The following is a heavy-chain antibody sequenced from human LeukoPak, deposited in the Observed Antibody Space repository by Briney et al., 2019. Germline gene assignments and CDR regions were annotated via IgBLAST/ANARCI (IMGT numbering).Heavy chain of an antibody. CDR1: GGSISSYY. V-gene: IGHV4-59*01. CDR3: ARAVGGYFDY. Sequence: SETLSLTCTVSGGSISSYYWSWIRQPPGKGLEWIGYIYYSGSTNYNPSLKSRVTISVDTSKNQFSLKLSSVTAADTAVYYCARAVGGYFDYWGQGTLVTVSS. CDR2: IYYSGST. J-gene: IGHJ4*02.